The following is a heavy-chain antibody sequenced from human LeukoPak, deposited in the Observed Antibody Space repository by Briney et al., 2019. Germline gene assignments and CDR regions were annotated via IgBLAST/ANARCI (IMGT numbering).Heavy chain of an antibody. D-gene: IGHD6-19*01. J-gene: IGHJ4*01. CDR1: GFTFSNSA. CDR3: AKGIYSSGWSYFDY. Sequence: GGSLRLPCAASGFTFSNSAMSWVLQAPGKGLGGVSTLSGRGITTYYADSVKGRFTISRDNSKNTLYLQMNSLRAEDTAVYYCAKGIYSSGWSYFDYWGHGTQVTVSS. V-gene: IGHV3-23*01. CDR2: LSGRGITT.